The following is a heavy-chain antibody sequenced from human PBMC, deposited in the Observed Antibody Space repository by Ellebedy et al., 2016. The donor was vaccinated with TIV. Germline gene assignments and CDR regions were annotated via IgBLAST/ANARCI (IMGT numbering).Heavy chain of an antibody. CDR1: GYTFPNDG. V-gene: IGHV1-18*04. CDR2: ISAYNGNA. Sequence: AASVKVSCKASGYTFPNDGISWVRQAPGQGREWMGWISAYNGNAHYAQKLQGRVTMLTDTSTSTAYMELRSLRSDDTAVYYWARIDGRGMDVWGQGTAVIVSS. CDR3: ARIDGRGMDV. D-gene: IGHD2-15*01. J-gene: IGHJ6*02.